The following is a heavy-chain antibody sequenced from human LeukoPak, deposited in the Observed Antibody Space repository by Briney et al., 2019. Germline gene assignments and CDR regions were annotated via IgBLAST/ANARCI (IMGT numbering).Heavy chain of an antibody. D-gene: IGHD6-19*01. V-gene: IGHV4-39*01. J-gene: IGHJ4*02. CDR2: IYYSGTA. Sequence: PSETLSLTCTVSDDSITNNFYFWGWIRQPPGTGLEWIGTIYYSGTAYYNPSLKSRVTISLDTSKNQFSLKLTSVTAADTAVCYCARHKVAVPQGFDYWGQGTLVTVSS. CDR1: DDSITNNFYF. CDR3: ARHKVAVPQGFDY.